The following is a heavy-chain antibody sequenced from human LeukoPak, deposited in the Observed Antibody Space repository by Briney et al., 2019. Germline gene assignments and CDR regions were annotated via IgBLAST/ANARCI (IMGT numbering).Heavy chain of an antibody. CDR1: GGSMSSGDYY. D-gene: IGHD3-22*01. Sequence: SQTLSLTCTVSGGSMSSGDYYWSWIRQPPGKGLEWIGEINHSGSTNYNPSLKSRVTISVDTSKNQFSLKLSSVTAADTAVYYCAGSGGSYYYDSSGYYRRNHPLDYWGQGTLVTVSS. CDR3: AGSGGSYYYDSSGYYRRNHPLDY. CDR2: INHSGST. V-gene: IGHV4-30-4*08. J-gene: IGHJ4*02.